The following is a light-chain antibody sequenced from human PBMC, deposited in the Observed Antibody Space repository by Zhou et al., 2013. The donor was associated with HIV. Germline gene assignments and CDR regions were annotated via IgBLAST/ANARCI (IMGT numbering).Light chain of an antibody. CDR2: KAS. CDR3: QQYTSYPWT. CDR1: ESISHW. Sequence: DIQLTQSPSTLSPSVGDRVTITCRASESISHWLAWYQQKPGKAPKVLILKASSLESGVPSRFSGSGSGTEFTLTISSLQPDDFATYYCQQYTSYPWTFGPGTKVGIK. J-gene: IGKJ1*01. V-gene: IGKV1-5*03.